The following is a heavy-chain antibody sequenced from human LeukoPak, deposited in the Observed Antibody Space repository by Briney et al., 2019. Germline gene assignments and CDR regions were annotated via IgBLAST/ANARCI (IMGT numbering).Heavy chain of an antibody. V-gene: IGHV1-2*02. CDR1: GYTFTGYY. Sequence: GASVKVSCKASGYTFTGYYIHWVRQAPGQGLEWMGWINPSSSGTNYSQKFQARVTMTRDTSISTAYMELSGLRSDDTAVYYCARGEGYSNYWYGGDYWGQGTLVTVSS. J-gene: IGHJ4*02. D-gene: IGHD6-13*01. CDR2: INPSSSGT. CDR3: ARGEGYSNYWYGGDY.